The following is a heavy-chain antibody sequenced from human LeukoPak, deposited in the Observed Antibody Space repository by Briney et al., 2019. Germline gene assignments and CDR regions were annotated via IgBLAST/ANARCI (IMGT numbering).Heavy chain of an antibody. Sequence: GGSLRLSCAASRFTFNTYWMHWVRQAPGKGLEWVSYISSSGSTIYYAGSVKGRFTISRDNAKNSLYLQMNSLRAEDTAVYYCAELGITMIGGVWGKGTTVTISS. CDR3: AELGITMIGGV. V-gene: IGHV3-48*04. D-gene: IGHD3-10*02. CDR1: RFTFNTYW. CDR2: ISSSGSTI. J-gene: IGHJ6*04.